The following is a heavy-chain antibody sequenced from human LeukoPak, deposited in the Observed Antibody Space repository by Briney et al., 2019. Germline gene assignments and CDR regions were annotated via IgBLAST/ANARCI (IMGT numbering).Heavy chain of an antibody. CDR3: AAAVTTGRAEHY. CDR2: ISKSGNNT. D-gene: IGHD4-17*01. Sequence: GGSLRLSCAASGVTFSSYAITWVRQAPGKGLEWVSGISKSGNNTYYADSVAGRLTISRDNSKNTLYLQMNSLRADDTAVYYCAAAVTTGRAEHYWGQGTLVTVSS. J-gene: IGHJ4*02. V-gene: IGHV3-23*05. CDR1: GVTFSSYA.